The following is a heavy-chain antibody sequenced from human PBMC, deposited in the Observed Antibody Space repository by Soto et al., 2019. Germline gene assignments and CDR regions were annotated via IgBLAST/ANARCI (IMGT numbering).Heavy chain of an antibody. CDR3: ARAYGSYSYYYDFWSGHPWHFDY. CDR2: ISYDGSNK. CDR1: GFTFSSYA. J-gene: IGHJ4*02. D-gene: IGHD3-3*01. V-gene: IGHV3-30-3*01. Sequence: PGGSLRLACAASGFTFSSYAMHWVRQAPGKGLEWVAVISYDGSNKYYADSVKGRFTISRDNSKNTLYLQMNSLRAEDTAVYYCARAYGSYSYYYDFWSGHPWHFDYWGQGTLVTVSS.